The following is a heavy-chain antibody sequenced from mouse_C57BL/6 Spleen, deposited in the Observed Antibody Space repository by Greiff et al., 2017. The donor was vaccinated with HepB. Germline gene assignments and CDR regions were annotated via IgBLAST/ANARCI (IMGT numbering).Heavy chain of an antibody. V-gene: IGHV1-64*01. CDR3: ARGYYYGGSYNYYAMDY. D-gene: IGHD1-1*01. J-gene: IGHJ4*01. CDR1: GYTFTSYW. CDR2: IHPNSGST. Sequence: QVQLQQPGAELVKPGASVKLSCKASGYTFTSYWMHWVKQRPGQGLEWIGMIHPNSGSTNYNEKFKSKATLTVDKSSSTAYMQLSSLTSEDSAVYYCARGYYYGGSYNYYAMDYWGQGTSVTVSS.